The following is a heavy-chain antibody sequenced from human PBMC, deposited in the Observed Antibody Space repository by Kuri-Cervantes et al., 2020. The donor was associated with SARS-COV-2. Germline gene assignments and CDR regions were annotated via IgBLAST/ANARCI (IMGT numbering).Heavy chain of an antibody. Sequence: ASVKVSCKASGYTFTSYEINWVRQAAGQGLEWMGWINSKSGNTGYTHKFQGRVTMTRNTSISTAYMELSSLRSEDTAVYYCARGTSSDKWLQLLVYYYYYMDVWGKGTTVTVSS. D-gene: IGHD3-22*01. CDR1: GYTFTSYE. CDR3: ARGTSSDKWLQLLVYYYYYMDV. J-gene: IGHJ6*03. V-gene: IGHV1-8*01. CDR2: INSKSGNT.